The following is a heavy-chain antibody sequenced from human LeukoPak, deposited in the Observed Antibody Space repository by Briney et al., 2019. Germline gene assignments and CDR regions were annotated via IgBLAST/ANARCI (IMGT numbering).Heavy chain of an antibody. J-gene: IGHJ6*03. CDR2: INHSGST. V-gene: IGHV4-34*01. CDR3: ARSGYYYMDV. Sequence: SETLSLTCAVYGGSFSGYYWSWIRQPPGKGLEWIGEINHSGSTNYNPSLKSRVTISVDTSKNQFSLKLSPVTAADTAVYYCARSGYYYMDVWGKGTTVTVSS. CDR1: GGSFSGYY.